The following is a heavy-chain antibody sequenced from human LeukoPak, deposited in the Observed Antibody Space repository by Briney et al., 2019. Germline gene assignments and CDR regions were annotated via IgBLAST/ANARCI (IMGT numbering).Heavy chain of an antibody. D-gene: IGHD2-15*01. J-gene: IGHJ4*02. Sequence: ASVKVSCKASRYTFSNYDISWVRQAPGQGLEWMGWISAYNGNTNYAQKLQGRVTMTTDTSTSTAYMELRSLRSDDTAVYYCARDPPALHCSGGSCYFDYWGQGTLVTVS. CDR3: ARDPPALHCSGGSCYFDY. V-gene: IGHV1-18*01. CDR2: ISAYNGNT. CDR1: RYTFSNYD.